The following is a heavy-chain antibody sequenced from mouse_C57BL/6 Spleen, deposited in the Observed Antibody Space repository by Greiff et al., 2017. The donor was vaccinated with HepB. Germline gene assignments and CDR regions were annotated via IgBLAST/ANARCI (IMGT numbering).Heavy chain of an antibody. CDR3: ARPWGNYVFAY. Sequence: QVQLKQPGAELVMPGASVKLSCKASGYTFTSYWMHWVKQRPGQGLEWIGEIDPSDSYTNYNQKFKGKSTLTVDKSSSTAYMQLSSLTSEDSAVYYCARPWGNYVFAYWGQGTLVTVSA. V-gene: IGHV1-69*01. D-gene: IGHD2-1*01. CDR1: GYTFTSYW. CDR2: IDPSDSYT. J-gene: IGHJ3*01.